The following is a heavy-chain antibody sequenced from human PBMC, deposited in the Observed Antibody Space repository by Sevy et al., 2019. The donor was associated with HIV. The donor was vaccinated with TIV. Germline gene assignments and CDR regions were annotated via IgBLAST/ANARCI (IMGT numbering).Heavy chain of an antibody. D-gene: IGHD3-10*01. J-gene: IGHJ6*02. CDR2: INAGNGNT. CDR3: ATERETGDYYYGMDV. Sequence: ASVKVSCKASGYTFNSYNMHWVRQAPGQRLEWMGWINAGNGNTKYSQSFQGRVTITRDTSVSTAYMELSSLISEDMAVYYCATERETGDYYYGMDVWGQGTTVTVSS. CDR1: GYTFNSYN. V-gene: IGHV1-3*01.